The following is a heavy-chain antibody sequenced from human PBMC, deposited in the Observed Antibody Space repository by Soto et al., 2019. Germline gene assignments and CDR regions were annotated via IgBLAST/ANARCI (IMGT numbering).Heavy chain of an antibody. J-gene: IGHJ4*02. Sequence: QLQESGPGLVKPSETLSLTCTVSGGSISTSYWSWIRQPPGKGLEWLGYVYYIGSTKYNPSLKNRVTISIDTSQNQFSLKLESVSAADTALYYCARDGSGHDFWDGPWYFDSWGQGTLVTVSS. D-gene: IGHD3-3*01. V-gene: IGHV4-59*01. CDR3: ARDGSGHDFWDGPWYFDS. CDR2: VYYIGST. CDR1: GGSISTSY.